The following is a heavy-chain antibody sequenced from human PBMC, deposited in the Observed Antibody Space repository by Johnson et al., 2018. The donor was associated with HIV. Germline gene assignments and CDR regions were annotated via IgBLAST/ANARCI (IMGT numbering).Heavy chain of an antibody. D-gene: IGHD1-26*01. CDR3: TTELGATQNAFDI. Sequence: VQLVESGGGLVKPGGSLRLSCAASGFTFSNAWMTWVRQAPGKGLEWVGRIKSKTDGGTTDYVAPVKGRFTISRDDSKNTLYLQMNSLKTEDTAVYYCTTELGATQNAFDIWGQGTMVTVSS. V-gene: IGHV3-15*01. CDR2: IKSKTDGGTT. CDR1: GFTFSNAW. J-gene: IGHJ3*02.